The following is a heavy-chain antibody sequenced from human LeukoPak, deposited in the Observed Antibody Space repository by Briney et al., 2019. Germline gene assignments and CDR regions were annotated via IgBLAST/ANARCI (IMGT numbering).Heavy chain of an antibody. CDR2: ISAYNGNT. CDR3: ASVSTSGYYYFDY. V-gene: IGHV1-18*01. D-gene: IGHD3-22*01. CDR1: GYTFTSYG. Sequence: ASVKVSCKASGYTFTSYGISWVRQAPGQGLEWMGWISAYNGNTNYAQKLQGRVTMTTDTSTSTVYMELSSLRSEDTAVYYCASVSTSGYYYFDYWGQGTLVTVSS. J-gene: IGHJ4*02.